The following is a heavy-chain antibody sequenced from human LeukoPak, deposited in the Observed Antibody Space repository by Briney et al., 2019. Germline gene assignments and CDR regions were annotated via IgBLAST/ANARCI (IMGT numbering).Heavy chain of an antibody. Sequence: ASVKVSCKTSGYSFTSYGISWVRQAPGQGLEWTGWISAYNGNTNYAQKLQGRVTMTTDTSTSTAYMELRSLRSDDTAVYYCARDIELEGSSWYSGCYYYYGMDVWGQGTTVTVSS. J-gene: IGHJ6*02. D-gene: IGHD6-13*01. CDR2: ISAYNGNT. CDR3: ARDIELEGSSWYSGCYYYYGMDV. CDR1: GYSFTSYG. V-gene: IGHV1-18*01.